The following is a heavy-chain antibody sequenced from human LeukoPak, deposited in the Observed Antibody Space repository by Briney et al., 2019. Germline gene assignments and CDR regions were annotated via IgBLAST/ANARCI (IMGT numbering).Heavy chain of an antibody. V-gene: IGHV3-23*01. J-gene: IGHJ4*02. CDR2: ISGSGGST. CDR1: GFTFSSYG. CDR3: ARLVGGSYSDY. D-gene: IGHD1-26*01. Sequence: GGSLRLSCAASGFTFSSYGMSWVRQAPGKGLEWVSAISGSGGSTYYADSVKGRFTISRDNSKNTLYLQMGSLRAEDMAVYYCARLVGGSYSDYWGQGTLVTVSS.